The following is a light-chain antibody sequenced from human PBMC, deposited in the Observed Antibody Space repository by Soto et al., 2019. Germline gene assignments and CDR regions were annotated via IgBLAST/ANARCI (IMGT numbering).Light chain of an antibody. J-gene: IGKJ4*01. CDR2: DAS. CDR1: QSISSW. Sequence: DIQMTQSPSTLSASVVDRVTITCRASQSISSWLAWYQQKPGEAPKLLIYDASSLESGVPSRFSGSGSGTEFTHTISSLQPDDFATYYCQHLLTFGGGTKVEIK. V-gene: IGKV1-5*01. CDR3: QHLLT.